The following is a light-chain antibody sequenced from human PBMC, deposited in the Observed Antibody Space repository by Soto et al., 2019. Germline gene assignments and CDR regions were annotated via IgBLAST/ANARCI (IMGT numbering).Light chain of an antibody. Sequence: DIQLPQSPSFLSTSVGDRLPITCRASHGISSYLALHQQKPGKAPKLLIYAASTFLSGVPSRFSGSGSGTEFTLTISSLQSEDCVSYYFHQLNSYPRTFGQGGKVDIK. J-gene: IGKJ1*01. CDR3: HQLNSYPRT. CDR1: HGISSY. CDR2: AAS. V-gene: IGKV1-9*01.